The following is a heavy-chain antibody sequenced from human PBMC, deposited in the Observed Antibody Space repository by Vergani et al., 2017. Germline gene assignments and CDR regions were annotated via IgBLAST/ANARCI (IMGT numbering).Heavy chain of an antibody. Sequence: QVQLQESGPGLVKPSQTLSLTCTVSGGSISSGGYYWSWIRQHPGKGLEWIGYIYYSGSTYYNPSLKSRVTISVDTSKNQFSLKLSSVTAADTAVYYCARYPTYYDGSGSWIYYYYMDVWGKGTTVTVSS. CDR1: GGSISSGGYY. J-gene: IGHJ6*03. CDR3: ARYPTYYDGSGSWIYYYYMDV. D-gene: IGHD3-10*01. V-gene: IGHV4-31*03. CDR2: IYYSGST.